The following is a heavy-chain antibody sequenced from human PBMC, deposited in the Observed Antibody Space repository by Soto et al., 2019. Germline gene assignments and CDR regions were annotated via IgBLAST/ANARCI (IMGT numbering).Heavy chain of an antibody. D-gene: IGHD6-19*01. CDR3: AKDLYGSHSSGWYYAFDI. V-gene: IGHV3-23*01. Sequence: GGSLRLSCAASGFTFSSYAMSWVRQAPGKGLEWVSAISGSGGSTYYADSVKGRFTISRDNSKNTLYLQMNSLRAEDTAVYYCAKDLYGSHSSGWYYAFDIWGQGTMVTVSS. CDR1: GFTFSSYA. J-gene: IGHJ3*02. CDR2: ISGSGGST.